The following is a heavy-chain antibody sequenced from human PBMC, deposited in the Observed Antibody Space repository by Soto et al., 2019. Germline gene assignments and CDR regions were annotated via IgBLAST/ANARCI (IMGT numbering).Heavy chain of an antibody. J-gene: IGHJ4*02. CDR2: INHSGST. D-gene: IGHD3-10*01. CDR3: ARGPPVYYGSRDFDY. CDR1: GGSFSGYY. Sequence: PSETLSLTCAVYGGSFSGYYWSWIRQPPGKGLEWIGEINHSGSTNYNPSLKSRVTISVDTSKNQFSLKLSSVTAADTAVYYCARGPPVYYGSRDFDYWGQGTLVTVSS. V-gene: IGHV4-34*01.